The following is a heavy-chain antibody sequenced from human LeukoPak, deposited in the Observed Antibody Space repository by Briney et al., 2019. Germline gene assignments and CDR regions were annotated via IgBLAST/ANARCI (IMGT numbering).Heavy chain of an antibody. J-gene: IGHJ4*02. CDR2: IYYSGST. CDR1: GGSISSGGYY. D-gene: IGHD3-16*01. Sequence: SETLSLTCTVSGGSISSGGYYWSWIRQHPGKGLEWIGYIYYSGSTYYNPSLKSRVTISVDTSKNQFSLKLSSVTAADTAVYYCAREGGKDFDYWGQGTLVTVSS. CDR3: AREGGKDFDY. V-gene: IGHV4-31*03.